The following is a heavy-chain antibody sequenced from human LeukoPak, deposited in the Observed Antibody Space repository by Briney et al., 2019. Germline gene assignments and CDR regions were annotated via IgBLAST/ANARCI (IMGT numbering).Heavy chain of an antibody. Sequence: GGSLRLSCAASGFTFSSYAMHWVRQAPGKGLEWVAVISYDGSNIYYADSVKGRFTISRDNSKNTLYLQMNSLRAEDTAVYYCARDVDSSGYYYFGYWGQGTLVTVSS. D-gene: IGHD3-22*01. CDR2: ISYDGSNI. CDR3: ARDVDSSGYYYFGY. CDR1: GFTFSSYA. J-gene: IGHJ4*02. V-gene: IGHV3-30*04.